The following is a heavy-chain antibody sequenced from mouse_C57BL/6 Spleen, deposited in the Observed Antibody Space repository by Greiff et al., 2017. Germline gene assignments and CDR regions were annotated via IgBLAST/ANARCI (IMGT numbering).Heavy chain of an antibody. V-gene: IGHV2-2*01. D-gene: IGHD2-3*01. CDR3: ARGWLPPNYAMDY. CDR1: GFSLTRYG. CDR2: IWSGGST. J-gene: IGHJ4*01. Sequence: VKLMESGPGLVQPSQSLSITCTVSGFSLTRYGVHWVRQSPGKGLEWLGVIWSGGSTDYNAAFISRLSISKDNSKSQVFFKMNSLQADDTAIYYCARGWLPPNYAMDYWGQGTSVTVSS.